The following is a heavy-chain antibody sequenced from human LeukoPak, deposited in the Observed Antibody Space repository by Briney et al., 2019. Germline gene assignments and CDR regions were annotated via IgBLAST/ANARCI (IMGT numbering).Heavy chain of an antibody. D-gene: IGHD5-12*01. Sequence: ASVKVSCKASGYTFTSYAMNWVRQAPGQGLEWMGWISAYNGNTNYAQKLQGRVTMTTDTSTSTAYMELRSLRSDDTAVYYCARDRGYSGYDFPRPFDTWGQGTMVTVSS. CDR2: ISAYNGNT. CDR3: ARDRGYSGYDFPRPFDT. CDR1: GYTFTSYA. V-gene: IGHV1-18*01. J-gene: IGHJ3*02.